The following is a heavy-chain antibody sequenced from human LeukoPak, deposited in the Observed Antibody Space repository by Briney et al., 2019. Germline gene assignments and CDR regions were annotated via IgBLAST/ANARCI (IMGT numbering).Heavy chain of an antibody. CDR3: ATYSGSSSMDF. Sequence: GGSLRLSCEASGFTFSNYWRSWVRRAPGKGLEWVANIKEDGSAKYFVDSVKGRFTISRDNAKSSLYLQMNSLRAEDTSVYYCATYSGSSSMDFWGQGTLVTVSS. CDR1: GFTFSNYW. J-gene: IGHJ4*02. CDR2: IKEDGSAK. D-gene: IGHD1-26*01. V-gene: IGHV3-7*01.